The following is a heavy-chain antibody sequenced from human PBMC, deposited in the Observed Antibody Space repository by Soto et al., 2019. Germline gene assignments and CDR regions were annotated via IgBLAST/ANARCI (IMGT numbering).Heavy chain of an antibody. Sequence: QVQLQESGPGLVKPSQTLSLTCTVSGGSISNNNYYWSWIRQPPGKGLEWIGHIYDSGSPYNNPSLKSRVSITVDTSKNQFSLKLTSVTAADTAVYYCATGLASEKVDSWGQGTLVTVSS. V-gene: IGHV4-30-4*01. CDR3: ATGLASEKVDS. CDR1: GGSISNNNYY. D-gene: IGHD6-19*01. J-gene: IGHJ4*02. CDR2: IYDSGSP.